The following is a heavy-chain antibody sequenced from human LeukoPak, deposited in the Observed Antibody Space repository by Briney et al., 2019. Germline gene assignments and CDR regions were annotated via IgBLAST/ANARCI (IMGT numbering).Heavy chain of an antibody. CDR3: ARVFARSGEISGSYYYY. CDR1: GGTFSSYA. D-gene: IGHD1-26*01. V-gene: IGHV1-69*05. CDR2: TIPIFGTA. J-gene: IGHJ4*02. Sequence: SVKVSCKASGGTFSSYAINWVRQAPGQGLEWMGGTIPIFGTANYAQKFQGRVAITTDASTSTAYLDLSSLRSDDTAVYYCARVFARSGEISGSYYYYWGQGTRVTVSS.